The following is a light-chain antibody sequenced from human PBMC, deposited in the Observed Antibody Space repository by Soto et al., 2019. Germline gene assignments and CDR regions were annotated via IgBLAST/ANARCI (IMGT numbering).Light chain of an antibody. V-gene: IGKV3-20*01. CDR2: GAS. CDR3: QQYGSSPPT. J-gene: IGKJ1*01. Sequence: EIVLTQSPGTLSLSPGERGTLSGMDSQTVNSNYLAWYQRKPGQAPRLLIYGASNRATDIPHRFSGSGSGTVFTLTITRLEPEDFAVYYCQQYGSSPPTFGQGTKVEIK. CDR1: QTVNSNY.